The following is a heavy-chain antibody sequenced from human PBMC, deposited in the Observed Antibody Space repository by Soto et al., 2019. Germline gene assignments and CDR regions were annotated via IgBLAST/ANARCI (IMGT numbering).Heavy chain of an antibody. J-gene: IGHJ5*02. CDR2: INIGNGNT. D-gene: IGHD2-15*01. Sequence: QVQLVQSGAEVKKPGASVKISCKASGYAFTYYPIHWVRQAPGQGLEWVGWINIGNGNTEYSQKFQGRVTITTDTSASTAYMELRSLTSEDTAVYYCAREPLCGGKCYDNYFDPWGQGTLVTVSS. CDR3: AREPLCGGKCYDNYFDP. CDR1: GYAFTYYP. V-gene: IGHV1-3*04.